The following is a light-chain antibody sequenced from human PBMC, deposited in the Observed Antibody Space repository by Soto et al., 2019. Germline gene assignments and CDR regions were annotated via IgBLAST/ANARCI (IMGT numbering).Light chain of an antibody. CDR3: QQYDSYSKT. CDR1: QSVSSN. CDR2: GAS. Sequence: EVVMTQSPATLSVSPGERATLSCRASQSVSSNLAWYQQKPGQAPRLLIYGASTRAAGIPVRFSGSGSATEFTLTISSLQSEDFATYYCQQYDSYSKTFGQGTQLEIK. V-gene: IGKV3D-15*01. J-gene: IGKJ2*01.